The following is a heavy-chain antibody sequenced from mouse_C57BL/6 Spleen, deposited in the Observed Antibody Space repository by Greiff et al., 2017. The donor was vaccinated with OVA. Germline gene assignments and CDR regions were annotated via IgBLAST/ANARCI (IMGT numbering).Heavy chain of an antibody. V-gene: IGHV2-5*01. CDR1: GFSLTSYG. CDR2: IWRGGST. J-gene: IGHJ4*01. D-gene: IGHD2-5*01. Sequence: QVQLKQSGPGLVQPSQSLSITCTVSGFSLTSYGVHWVRQSPGKGLEWLGVIWRGGSTDYNAAFVSRLSITKVNSKSQVFFKINSLRADDDTIYYCTKEDDYSNYNAMDYWGQGTSVTVSS. CDR3: TKEDDYSNYNAMDY.